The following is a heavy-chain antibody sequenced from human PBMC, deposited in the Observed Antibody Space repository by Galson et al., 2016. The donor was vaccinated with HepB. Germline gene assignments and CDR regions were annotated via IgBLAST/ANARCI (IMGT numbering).Heavy chain of an antibody. Sequence: LRLSCAASGFTFSSYGMHWVRQAPGKGLEWVAVISYDGSNKYYADSVKGRFTISRDNSKNALYLQMNSLRAEDTAVYYCAKGETYYYGSGTLPEDYWGQGTLVTVSS. D-gene: IGHD3-10*01. CDR3: AKGETYYYGSGTLPEDY. CDR2: ISYDGSNK. V-gene: IGHV3-30*18. CDR1: GFTFSSYG. J-gene: IGHJ4*02.